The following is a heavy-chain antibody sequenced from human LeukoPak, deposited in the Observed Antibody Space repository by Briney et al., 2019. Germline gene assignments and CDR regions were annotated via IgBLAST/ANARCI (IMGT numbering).Heavy chain of an antibody. Sequence: GGSLRLSCAASGFTFSSYAMHWVRQAPGKGLEWVAVISYDGSNKYYADSVKGRFTISRDNSKNTLYLQMNSLRAEDTAVYYCARDGGSQWLVAFDIWGQGTMVTVSS. D-gene: IGHD6-19*01. CDR3: ARDGGSQWLVAFDI. V-gene: IGHV3-30*04. J-gene: IGHJ3*02. CDR2: ISYDGSNK. CDR1: GFTFSSYA.